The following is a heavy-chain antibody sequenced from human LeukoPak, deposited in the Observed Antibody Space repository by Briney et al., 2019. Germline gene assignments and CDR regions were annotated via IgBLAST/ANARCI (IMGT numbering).Heavy chain of an antibody. D-gene: IGHD3-3*01. V-gene: IGHV1-58*02. CDR2: IVLGAGNT. Sequence: TSVKVSCKASGFTFPNSAMQWVRQAHGQRLEWIGWIVLGAGNTVYSRKFHDRVTITRDVSTNTAYMELDSLGSEDTAVYYCAAQRGASLHDFWSTRLFDPWGQGTLVTVSS. CDR1: GFTFPNSA. J-gene: IGHJ5*02. CDR3: AAQRGASLHDFWSTRLFDP.